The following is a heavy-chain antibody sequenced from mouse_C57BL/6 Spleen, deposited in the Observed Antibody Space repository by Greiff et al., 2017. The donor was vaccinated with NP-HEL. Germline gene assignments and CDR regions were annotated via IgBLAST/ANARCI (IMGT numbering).Heavy chain of an antibody. CDR2: IYWDDGK. CDR1: GFSLSTSGMG. J-gene: IGHJ1*03. CDR3: ARRALYYDYGYFDV. D-gene: IGHD2-4*01. Sequence: QVTLKVCGPGILQSSQTLSLTCSFSGFSLSTSGMGVSWISHPSGMGLVLLAHIYWDDGKRYYPSLKSRLTISKDTSRNQVFLKITSVDTADTATYYCARRALYYDYGYFDVWGTGTTVTVSS. V-gene: IGHV8-12*01.